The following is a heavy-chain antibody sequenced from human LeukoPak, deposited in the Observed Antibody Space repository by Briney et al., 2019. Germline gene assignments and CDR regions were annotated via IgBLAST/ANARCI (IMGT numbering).Heavy chain of an antibody. CDR1: GFTVSSNY. CDR2: IYSGGST. J-gene: IGHJ3*02. CDR3: ARDRPYYYDSRRGNNAFDI. Sequence: GGSLRLSCAASGFTVSSNYMSWVRQAPGKGLEWVSAIYSGGSTYYADSVKGRFTISRDNSKNTLYLQMNSLRAEDTAVYYCARDRPYYYDSRRGNNAFDIWGQGTMVTVSS. D-gene: IGHD3-22*01. V-gene: IGHV3-53*01.